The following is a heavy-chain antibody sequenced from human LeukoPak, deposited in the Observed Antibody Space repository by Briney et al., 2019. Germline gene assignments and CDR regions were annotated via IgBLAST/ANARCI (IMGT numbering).Heavy chain of an antibody. Sequence: ASVKVSCKTSGYIFTNYDINWIRQATGQGLEWMGWINPNSGGTNYAQKFQGRVTMTRDTSISTAYMELSRLRSDDTAVYYCARDRGLDIAAAGKFRHYYYYMDVWGKGTTVTVSS. V-gene: IGHV1-2*02. CDR2: INPNSGGT. CDR3: ARDRGLDIAAAGKFRHYYYYMDV. D-gene: IGHD6-13*01. CDR1: GYIFTNYD. J-gene: IGHJ6*03.